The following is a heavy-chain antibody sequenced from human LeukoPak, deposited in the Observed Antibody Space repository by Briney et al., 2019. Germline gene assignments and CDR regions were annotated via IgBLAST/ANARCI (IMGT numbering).Heavy chain of an antibody. V-gene: IGHV3-23*01. CDR2: ISGSGDNT. D-gene: IGHD3-22*01. CDR1: GFTFSSYA. CDR3: AKGSYYDSSGSFFDY. J-gene: IGHJ4*02. Sequence: GGSLRLSCAASGFTFSSYAMSWVRQAPGKGPEWVSGISGSGDNTYYADSVKGRFTISRDNSKNTLYVQVNSLGTEDTAAYYCAKGSYYDSSGSFFDYWGQGTLVTVSS.